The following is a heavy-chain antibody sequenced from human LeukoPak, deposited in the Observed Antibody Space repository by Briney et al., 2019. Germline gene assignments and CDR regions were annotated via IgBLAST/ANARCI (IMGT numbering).Heavy chain of an antibody. CDR3: ARGGDYGGQRGNYYFDY. Sequence: SETLSLTCTVSGGSISSYYWSWIRQPPGKGLEWIGYIYYSGSTNCNPSLKSRVTISVDTSKNQFSLKLSSVTAADTAVYYCARGGDYGGQRGNYYFDYWGQGTLVTVSS. D-gene: IGHD4-23*01. CDR1: GGSISSYY. J-gene: IGHJ4*02. V-gene: IGHV4-59*12. CDR2: IYYSGST.